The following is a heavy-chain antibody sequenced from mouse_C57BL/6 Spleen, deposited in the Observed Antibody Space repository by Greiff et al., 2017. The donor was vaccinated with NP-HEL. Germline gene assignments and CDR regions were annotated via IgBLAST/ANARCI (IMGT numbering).Heavy chain of an antibody. CDR2: ISSGSSTI. CDR1: GFTFSDYG. V-gene: IGHV5-17*01. Sequence: LMESGGGLVKPGGSLKLSCAASGFTFSDYGMHWVRQAPEKGLEWVAYISSGSSTIYYADTVKGRFTISRDNAKNTLFLQMTSLRSEDTAMYYCARREGFAYWGQGTLVTVSA. CDR3: ARREGFAY. J-gene: IGHJ3*01.